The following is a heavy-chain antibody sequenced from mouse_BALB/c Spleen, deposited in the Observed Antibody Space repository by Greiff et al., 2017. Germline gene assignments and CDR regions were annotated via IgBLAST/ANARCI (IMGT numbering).Heavy chain of an antibody. CDR3: ARDRGTGTWFAY. D-gene: IGHD4-1*01. V-gene: IGHV5-6-3*01. J-gene: IGHJ3*01. CDR2: INSNGGST. CDR1: GFTFSSYG. Sequence: EVQLVESGGGLVQPGGSLKLSCAASGFTFSSYGMSWVRQTPDKRLELVATINSNGGSTYYPDSVKGRFTISRDNAKNTLYLQMSSLKSEDTAMYYCARDRGTGTWFAYWGQGTLVTVSA.